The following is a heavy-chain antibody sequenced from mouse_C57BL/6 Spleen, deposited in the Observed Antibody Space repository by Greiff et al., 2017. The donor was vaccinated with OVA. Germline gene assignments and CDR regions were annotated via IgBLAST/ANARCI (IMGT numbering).Heavy chain of an antibody. J-gene: IGHJ2*01. CDR1: GYTFTDYN. CDR2: INPNNGGT. Sequence: EVQLQESGPELVKPGASVKIPCKASGYTFTDYNMDWVKQSHGKSLEWIGDINPNNGGTIYNQKFKGKATLTVDKSSSTAYMELRSLTSEDTAVYYCARYDYDDEGLGYWGQGTTLTVSS. V-gene: IGHV1-18*01. CDR3: ARYDYDDEGLGY. D-gene: IGHD2-4*01.